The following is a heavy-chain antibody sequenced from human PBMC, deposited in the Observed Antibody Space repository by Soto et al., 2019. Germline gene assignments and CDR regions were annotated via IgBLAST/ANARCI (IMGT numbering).Heavy chain of an antibody. CDR3: ANPIPKTGTTFGF. J-gene: IGHJ4*02. CDR2: ISGSGDDT. CDR1: GFTFSNFA. V-gene: IGHV3-23*01. D-gene: IGHD1-1*01. Sequence: GGSLRLSCVASGFTFSNFAMAWVRQALGEGLEWVSAISGSGDDTFYADSMKGRFTISRDNSKDTLYLQINSLRAEDTAVYYCANPIPKTGTTFGFWGQGTLVTVSS.